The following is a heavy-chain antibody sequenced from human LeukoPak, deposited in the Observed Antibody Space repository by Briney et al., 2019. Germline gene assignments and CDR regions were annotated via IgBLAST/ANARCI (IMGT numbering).Heavy chain of an antibody. V-gene: IGHV3-9*01. CDR3: TRRAARWQFDL. CDR1: GFNFDDYA. CDR2: INWKTGNG. D-gene: IGHD5-24*01. J-gene: IGHJ2*01. Sequence: GRSLRLSCAVSGFNFDDYAMHRVRHAPGRGLEWVSGINWKTGNGIYADSVKGRFTISRDNAKNSLYLQMSSLRAEDTALYYCTRRAARWQFDLWGRGTLLTVSS.